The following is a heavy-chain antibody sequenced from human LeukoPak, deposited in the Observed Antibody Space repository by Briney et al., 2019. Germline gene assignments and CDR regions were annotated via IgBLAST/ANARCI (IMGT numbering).Heavy chain of an antibody. CDR3: ARDGGGLNFY. CDR1: GGTFSSYA. CDR2: IIPILGIA. D-gene: IGHD3-16*01. V-gene: IGHV1-69*04. J-gene: IGHJ4*02. Sequence: ASVKVSCKASGGTFSSYAINWVRQAPGQGLEWMGRIIPILGIANYAQKFQGRVTITADKSTSTAYMELSSLRSEDTAVYYCARDGGGLNFYWGQGTLVTVSS.